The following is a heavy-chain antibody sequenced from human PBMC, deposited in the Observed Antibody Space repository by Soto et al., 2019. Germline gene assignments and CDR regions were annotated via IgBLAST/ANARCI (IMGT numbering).Heavy chain of an antibody. V-gene: IGHV3-30-3*01. D-gene: IGHD2-15*01. CDR2: ISYDGSNK. CDR3: ARDPGYCSGGSCYEESYYGMDV. CDR1: GFTFSSYA. Sequence: PGGSLRLSCAASGFTFSSYAMHWVRQAPGKGLEWVAVISYDGSNKYYADSVKGRFTISRDNSKNTLYLQMNSLRAEDTAVYYCARDPGYCSGGSCYEESYYGMDVWGQGTTVTVSS. J-gene: IGHJ6*02.